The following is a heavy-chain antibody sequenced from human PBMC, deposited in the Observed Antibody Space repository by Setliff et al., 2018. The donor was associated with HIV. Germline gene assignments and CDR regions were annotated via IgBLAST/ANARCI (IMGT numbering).Heavy chain of an antibody. CDR2: IYDSGDI. CDR1: GFPFTSFS. Sequence: GGSLRLSCAASGFPFTSFSINWVRQAPGKGLEWVSRIYDSGDIWYADSVRGRFTISRDNTKNSLYLQMNNLRAEDTAVYYCVRGATLLPGYSDRWEYFYMDVWGKGTTVTVSS. CDR3: VRGATLLPGYSDRWEYFYMDV. J-gene: IGHJ6*03. D-gene: IGHD5-12*01. V-gene: IGHV3-21*05.